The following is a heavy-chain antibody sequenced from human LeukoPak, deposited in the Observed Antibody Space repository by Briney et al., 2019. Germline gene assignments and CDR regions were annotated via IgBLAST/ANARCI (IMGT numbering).Heavy chain of an antibody. CDR2: ISSSSSYI. J-gene: IGHJ3*02. Sequence: PGGSLRLSCAASGFTFRSYSMNWVRQAPGKGLEWVSSISSSSSYIYYADSVKGRLTISRDNAKNSLYLQMNSLRAEDTAVYYCARDRSRGLLDAFDIWGQGTMVTVS. D-gene: IGHD5-18*01. V-gene: IGHV3-21*01. CDR1: GFTFRSYS. CDR3: ARDRSRGLLDAFDI.